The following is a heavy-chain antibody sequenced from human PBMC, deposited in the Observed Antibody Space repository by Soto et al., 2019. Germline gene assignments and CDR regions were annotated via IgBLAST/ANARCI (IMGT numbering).Heavy chain of an antibody. CDR2: ISYDGDKK. Sequence: QVQLVESGGGVVQPGRSLRLSCTASGFIFSNYGMHWVRQAPGKGLDGVAVISYDGDKKYYADSVRGRFTISRDSSKNTVYLQMNSLRVEDTAVYYCTKDIAMVRGVIMDMDVWGQGTMVTVSS. D-gene: IGHD3-10*01. CDR3: TKDIAMVRGVIMDMDV. CDR1: GFIFSNYG. V-gene: IGHV3-30*18. J-gene: IGHJ6*02.